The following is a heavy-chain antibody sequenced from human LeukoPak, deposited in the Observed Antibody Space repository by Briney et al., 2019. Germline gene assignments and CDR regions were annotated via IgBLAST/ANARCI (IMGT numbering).Heavy chain of an antibody. Sequence: PSETLSLTCTVPGGSISSHYWSWIRQPPGKGLEWIGYIYYSGSTNYNPSLKSRVTISVDTSKKQVSLKLNSVTAADTAVYFCARTRHGYYYYMDVWGKGTTVTVSS. J-gene: IGHJ6*03. CDR1: GGSISSHY. CDR3: ARTRHGYYYYMDV. V-gene: IGHV4-59*11. CDR2: IYYSGST.